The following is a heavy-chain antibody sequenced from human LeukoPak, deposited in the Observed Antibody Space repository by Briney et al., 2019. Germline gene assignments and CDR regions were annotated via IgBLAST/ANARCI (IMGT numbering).Heavy chain of an antibody. V-gene: IGHV1-8*01. Sequence: GASVKVSCKASGYTFTSYDINWMRQATGQGLEWMGWMSPNSGNTGYAQKFQGRVTMTRDTSISTAYMELSSLRSEDTAVYYCAREGSGWYGHYFDYWGQGTLVTVSS. J-gene: IGHJ4*02. D-gene: IGHD6-19*01. CDR2: MSPNSGNT. CDR3: AREGSGWYGHYFDY. CDR1: GYTFTSYD.